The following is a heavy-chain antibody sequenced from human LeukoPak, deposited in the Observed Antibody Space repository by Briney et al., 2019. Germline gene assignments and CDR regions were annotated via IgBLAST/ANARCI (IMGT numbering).Heavy chain of an antibody. CDR3: ARGPYSYDSSGAFDI. D-gene: IGHD3-22*01. V-gene: IGHV4-4*07. J-gene: IGHJ3*02. Sequence: SETLSLTCTVSGVSISSYYWSWIRQPAGKGLEWIGRISSSGSTNYNPSLKSRVTISVDTSKNQFSLKLSSVTAADTAVYFCARGPYSYDSSGAFDIWGQGTMVTVSS. CDR2: ISSSGST. CDR1: GVSISSYY.